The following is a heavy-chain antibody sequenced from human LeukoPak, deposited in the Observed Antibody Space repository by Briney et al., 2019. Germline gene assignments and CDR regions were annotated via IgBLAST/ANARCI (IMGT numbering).Heavy chain of an antibody. D-gene: IGHD3-10*01. CDR1: GYSFTSYW. J-gene: IGHJ3*02. CDR2: IYPGDSDT. Sequence: GESLKISCQASGYSFTSYWIGWVRQMPGKGLEWMGIIYPGDSDTRYSPSFQGQVTISADKSISTAYLQWSSLKASDTAMYYCARSRRLLWFGERGDAFDIWGQGTMVTVSS. CDR3: ARSRRLLWFGERGDAFDI. V-gene: IGHV5-51*01.